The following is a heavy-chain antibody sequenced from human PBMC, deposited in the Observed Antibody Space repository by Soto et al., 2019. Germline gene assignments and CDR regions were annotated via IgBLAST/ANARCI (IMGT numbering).Heavy chain of an antibody. Sequence: ASVKVSCKASGFTFTSSAVQWVRQARGQRLEWIGWIVVGSGNTNYAQKFQERVTITRDMSTSTAYMELSSLRSEDTAVYYCAAEPVYDSSGYYENWLDPWGQGTLVTVSS. D-gene: IGHD3-22*01. V-gene: IGHV1-58*01. CDR2: IVVGSGNT. CDR1: GFTFTSSA. CDR3: AAEPVYDSSGYYENWLDP. J-gene: IGHJ5*02.